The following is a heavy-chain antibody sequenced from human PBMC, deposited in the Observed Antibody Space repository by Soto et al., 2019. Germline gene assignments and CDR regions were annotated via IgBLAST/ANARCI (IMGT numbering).Heavy chain of an antibody. Sequence: EVQVLESGGGSVQPGGSLRLSCAASGFTFSNYAMNWVRQAPGKGLEWVSGISATGVKTYSADSVKGRFTMSRDNSKDTVYLEMNSLRAEDTAVYYCTKSRSAMIYYFDFWGLGALVTVSS. CDR2: ISATGVKT. CDR3: TKSRSAMIYYFDF. D-gene: IGHD3-22*01. V-gene: IGHV3-23*01. J-gene: IGHJ4*02. CDR1: GFTFSNYA.